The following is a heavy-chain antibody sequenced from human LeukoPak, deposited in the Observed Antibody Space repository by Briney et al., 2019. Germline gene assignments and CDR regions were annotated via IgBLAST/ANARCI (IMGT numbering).Heavy chain of an antibody. J-gene: IGHJ3*02. D-gene: IGHD3-10*01. CDR1: GFTVSSNY. CDR2: IYSGGST. Sequence: GSLRLSCAASGFTVSSNYMSWVRQAPGKGLEWVSVIYSGGSTYYADSVKGRFTISRDNSKNTLYLQMNSLRAEDTAVYYCASFYGSGSYYSFFDIWGQGTMVTVSS. CDR3: ASFYGSGSYYSFFDI. V-gene: IGHV3-66*01.